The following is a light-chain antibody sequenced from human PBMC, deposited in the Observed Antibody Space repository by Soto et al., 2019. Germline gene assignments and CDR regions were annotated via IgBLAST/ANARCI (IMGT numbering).Light chain of an antibody. Sequence: ETVMTQSPATLSVSPGERPTLSCRASQSVSSNLAWYQQKPGQAPRLLIYDASTRPSGVPSRFSGSGSGTEFTLTISSLQSEDFAVYYCQQYNTWPLTFGPGTKVEIK. J-gene: IGKJ3*01. V-gene: IGKV3-15*01. CDR2: DAS. CDR1: QSVSSN. CDR3: QQYNTWPLT.